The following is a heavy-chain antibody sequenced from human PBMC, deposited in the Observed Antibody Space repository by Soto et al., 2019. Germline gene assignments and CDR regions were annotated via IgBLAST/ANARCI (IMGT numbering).Heavy chain of an antibody. V-gene: IGHV4-59*01. CDR1: GGSISSYY. Sequence: SETLSLTCTVSGGSISSYYWSWIRQPPGKGLEWIGYIYYSGSTNYNPSLKSRVTISVDTSKNQFSLKLSSVTAADTAVYYCARVLGGTTIYYYYYMDVWGKGTTLTVSS. D-gene: IGHD1-26*01. J-gene: IGHJ6*03. CDR2: IYYSGST. CDR3: ARVLGGTTIYYYYYMDV.